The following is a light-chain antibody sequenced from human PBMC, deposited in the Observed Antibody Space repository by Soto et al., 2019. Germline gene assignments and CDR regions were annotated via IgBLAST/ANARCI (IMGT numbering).Light chain of an antibody. V-gene: IGKV3-11*01. Sequence: EIVLTQSPATLSLSPGERATLSCRASQSVSSYLAWYQQKPGQAPRLLIYDASNRATGIPARFSGSGSGTDFTLTISSLEPEDVAVYYCQERSNWPPYTFGQETTVEIK. CDR2: DAS. J-gene: IGKJ2*01. CDR3: QERSNWPPYT. CDR1: QSVSSY.